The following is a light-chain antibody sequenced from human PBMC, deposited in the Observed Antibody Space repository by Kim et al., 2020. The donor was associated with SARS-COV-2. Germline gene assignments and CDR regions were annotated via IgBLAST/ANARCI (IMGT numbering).Light chain of an antibody. J-gene: IGKJ1*01. CDR3: QKYYSDPS. CDR2: AAS. CDR1: QDISNY. V-gene: IGKV1-27*01. Sequence: SASVRDRVTIPCRASQDISNYLACYQQKPGEVPRLLIYAASTLQSGVPSRFSGTGSGTDFTLTISSLQPEDVATYYCQKYYSDPSFGPGTKVDIK.